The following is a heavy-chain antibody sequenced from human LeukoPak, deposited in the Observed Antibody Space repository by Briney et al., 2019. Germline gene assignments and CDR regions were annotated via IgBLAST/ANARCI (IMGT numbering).Heavy chain of an antibody. D-gene: IGHD3-10*01. CDR1: GFTVSSNY. Sequence: GGSLRLSCAASGFTVSSNYMSWVRQAPGKGLEWVSVIYSGGSTYYGDSVKGRFTISRDNSKNTLYPQMKSLRAEDTAVYYCAREVVRGVVDYWGQGTLVTVSS. J-gene: IGHJ4*02. V-gene: IGHV3-53*01. CDR3: AREVVRGVVDY. CDR2: IYSGGST.